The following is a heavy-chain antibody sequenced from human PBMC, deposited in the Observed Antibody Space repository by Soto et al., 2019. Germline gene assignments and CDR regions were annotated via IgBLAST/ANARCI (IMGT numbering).Heavy chain of an antibody. Sequence: GGSLRLSCAASGFTFSGSAMHWVRQASGKGLEWVGRIRSKANSYATSCAASVKGRFTISRDDSENTAYLQMNSLKIEDTAMYYCIRQLGIGGYWGLGTLVTVSS. CDR3: IRQLGIGGY. J-gene: IGHJ4*02. CDR2: IRSKANSYAT. CDR1: GFTFSGSA. D-gene: IGHD1-26*01. V-gene: IGHV3-73*01.